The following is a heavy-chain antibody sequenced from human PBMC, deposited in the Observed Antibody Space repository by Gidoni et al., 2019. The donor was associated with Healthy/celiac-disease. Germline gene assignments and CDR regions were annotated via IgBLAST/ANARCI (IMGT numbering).Heavy chain of an antibody. CDR2: LYYSGGT. V-gene: IGHV4-39*01. J-gene: IGHJ3*02. CDR1: GGSISSRSYY. CDR3: AKSDYGGSHDAFDI. Sequence: QLQLQESGPGLVKPSETLSLTCTVSGGSISSRSYYWGWIRQPPGKGLEWIGTLYYSGGTYYNPSLKSRVTISVDTSKNQFSLRLSSVTAADTAVYYCAKSDYGGSHDAFDIWGQGTMVTVSS. D-gene: IGHD4-17*01.